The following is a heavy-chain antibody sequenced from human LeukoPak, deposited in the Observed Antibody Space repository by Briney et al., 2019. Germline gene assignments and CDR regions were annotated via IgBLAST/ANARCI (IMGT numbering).Heavy chain of an antibody. CDR1: GYTFTSYG. CDR3: ARGRWVASKQGYYFDD. V-gene: IGHV1-46*01. CDR2: INPSGGST. D-gene: IGHD5-12*01. J-gene: IGHJ4*02. Sequence: ASVKVSCKASGYTFTSYGISWVRQAPGQGLEWMGIINPSGGSTSYAQKFQGRVTMTRDMSTSTVYMELSSLRSEDMAVYYCARGRWVASKQGYYFDDWGQGTLVTVSS.